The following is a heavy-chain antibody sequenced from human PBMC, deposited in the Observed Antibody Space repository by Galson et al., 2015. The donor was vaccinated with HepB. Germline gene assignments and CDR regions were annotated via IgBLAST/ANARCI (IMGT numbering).Heavy chain of an antibody. D-gene: IGHD6-19*01. Sequence: SVKVSCKASGSTFTNYAMHWVRQAPGQRLEWMGWINAGNGNTKYSQKFQGRVTITRDTSASTAYMELSSLRSEDTAVYYCAREFRSGWYEDAFDIWGQGTMVTVSS. V-gene: IGHV1-3*01. CDR3: AREFRSGWYEDAFDI. CDR1: GSTFTNYA. J-gene: IGHJ3*02. CDR2: INAGNGNT.